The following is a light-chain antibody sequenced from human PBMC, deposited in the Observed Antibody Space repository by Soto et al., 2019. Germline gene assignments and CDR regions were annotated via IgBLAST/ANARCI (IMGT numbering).Light chain of an antibody. CDR2: AAS. CDR3: QQYGTSLP. CDR1: QNIKNNF. V-gene: IGKV3-20*01. J-gene: IGKJ4*01. Sequence: IVLTQSPGTLSLSPGEGATLSCRASQNIKNNFLAWYQQRPGQAPRLLIHAASIRATGTPDRFTGSASGTDLTLIISRLGPEDFAVYYCQQYGTSLPFGGGTRVEIK.